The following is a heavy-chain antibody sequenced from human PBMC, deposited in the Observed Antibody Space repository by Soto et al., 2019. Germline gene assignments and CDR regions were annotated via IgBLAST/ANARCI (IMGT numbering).Heavy chain of an antibody. J-gene: IGHJ6*02. CDR2: ISAYNGNT. Sequence: ASVKVSCKASGYTFTSYGISWVRQAPGQGLEWMGWISAYNGNTNYAQKLQGRVTMTTDTSTSTAYMELRSLRSDDTAVYYCARVYCSSTSCYPYYYYGMDVWGQGTTVTVSS. CDR3: ARVYCSSTSCYPYYYYGMDV. D-gene: IGHD2-2*01. CDR1: GYTFTSYG. V-gene: IGHV1-18*04.